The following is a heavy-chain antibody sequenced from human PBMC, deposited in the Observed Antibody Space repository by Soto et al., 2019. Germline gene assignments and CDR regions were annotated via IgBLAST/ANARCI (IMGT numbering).Heavy chain of an antibody. J-gene: IGHJ4*02. CDR3: AKDKYYGSGSYYNEYYFDY. CDR2: ISWNSGSI. V-gene: IGHV3-9*01. Sequence: EVQLVESGGGLVQPGRSLRLSCAASGFTFDDYAMHWVRQAPGKGLEWVSGISWNSGSIGYADSVKGRFTISRDNAKNSLYMQRNSLRAEETALYYCAKDKYYGSGSYYNEYYFDYWGQGTLVTVSS. D-gene: IGHD3-10*01. CDR1: GFTFDDYA.